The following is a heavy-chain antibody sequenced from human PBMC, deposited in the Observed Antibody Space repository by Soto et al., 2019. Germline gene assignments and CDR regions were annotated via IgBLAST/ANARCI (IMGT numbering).Heavy chain of an antibody. V-gene: IGHV3-21*01. Sequence: EVKLMESGGGLVKPGGSLRLSCAASGFTFTSYTMNWVRQAPGKGLEWVSSISSNGGVTYYADSVKGRFTISRDNARESMSLQMHSLRAEDTAVYYCVRHGRITLVRGLKSDAFDFWGQGTMVTVSP. CDR3: VRHGRITLVRGLKSDAFDF. CDR1: GFTFTSYT. D-gene: IGHD3-10*01. CDR2: ISSNGGVT. J-gene: IGHJ3*01.